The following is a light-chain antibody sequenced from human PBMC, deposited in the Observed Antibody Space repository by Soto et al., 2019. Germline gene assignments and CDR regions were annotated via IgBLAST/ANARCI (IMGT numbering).Light chain of an antibody. Sequence: QSALTQPASVSGSPGQSITISGTGTSSDVGAHKFVSWFQQHPGKAPKLIMYEGSYRPSGVSNRFSGSKSGNTASLTILGLRSEDEADYYCSSRTTNTTVVFGGGTKLTVL. J-gene: IGLJ2*01. V-gene: IGLV2-14*01. CDR2: EGS. CDR1: SSDVGAHKF. CDR3: SSRTTNTTVV.